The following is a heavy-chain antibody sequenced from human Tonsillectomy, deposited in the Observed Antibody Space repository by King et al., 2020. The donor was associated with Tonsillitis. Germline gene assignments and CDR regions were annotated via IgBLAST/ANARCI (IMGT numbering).Heavy chain of an antibody. CDR1: GGSMRNSSYY. CDR2: IYYTGTT. V-gene: IGHV4-39*01. D-gene: IGHD2-2*01. CDR3: ARRCSGTSCYDAFDL. Sequence: PLQESGPGLVKPSETLSLTCTVSGGSMRNSSYYWGWIRQPPGKGLEWIGSIYYTGTTYFNTSLKSRVTISEDTSKNQFSLKMSSVTAADTAVYYCARRCSGTSCYDAFDLWGQGTMVTVSS. J-gene: IGHJ3*01.